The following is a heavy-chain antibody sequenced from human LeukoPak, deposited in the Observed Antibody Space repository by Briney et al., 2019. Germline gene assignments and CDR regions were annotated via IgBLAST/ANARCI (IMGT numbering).Heavy chain of an antibody. J-gene: IGHJ4*02. D-gene: IGHD6-13*01. V-gene: IGHV1-69*13. CDR2: IIPIFGTA. Sequence: SVKVSCKASGGTFSSYAISWVRQAPGQGLEWMGGIIPIFGTANYAQKFQGRVTITADESTSTAYMELSSPRSEDTAVYYCARVAAAAAGDWGQGTLVTVSS. CDR1: GGTFSSYA. CDR3: ARVAAAAAGD.